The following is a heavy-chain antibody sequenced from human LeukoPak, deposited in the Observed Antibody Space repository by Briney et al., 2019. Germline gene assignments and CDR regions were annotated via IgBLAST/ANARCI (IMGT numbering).Heavy chain of an antibody. D-gene: IGHD1-14*01. J-gene: IGHJ6*02. CDR3: ARGNQFPSRDMDV. Sequence: GGSLRLSCVASGFTFSNYAMTWVRQAPGKGPEWVSVISANGVITVYADSVKGRSTISRDNSKNTLELQMNSLRVDDTAIYYCARGNQFPSRDMDVWGQGTTVTVSS. CDR2: ISANGVIT. V-gene: IGHV3-23*01. CDR1: GFTFSNYA.